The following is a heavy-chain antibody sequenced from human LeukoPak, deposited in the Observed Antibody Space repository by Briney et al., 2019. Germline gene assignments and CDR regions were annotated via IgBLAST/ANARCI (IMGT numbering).Heavy chain of an antibody. J-gene: IGHJ4*02. D-gene: IGHD2-15*01. CDR2: ISPSRSYI. CDR3: ARGCGGNCYLKDY. Sequence: GGSLRLSCAASGFTFSSYSMNWVRQAPGKGLEWVSCISPSRSYIYNADSVKGRFTVSRDNAKNSLYLQMNSLRAEDTAVYYCARGCGGNCYLKDYWGQGTLLTVSS. CDR1: GFTFSSYS. V-gene: IGHV3-21*01.